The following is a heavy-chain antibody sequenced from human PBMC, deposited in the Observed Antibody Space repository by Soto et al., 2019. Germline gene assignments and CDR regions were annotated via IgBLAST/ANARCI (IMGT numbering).Heavy chain of an antibody. CDR1: GGSISSYY. D-gene: IGHD3-22*01. CDR3: AADGYYYDSSGYRNLYFDY. J-gene: IGHJ4*02. Sequence: TSETLSLTCTVSGGSISSYYWSWIRQPPGKGLEWIGYIYYSGSTNYNPSLKSRVTISVDTSKNQFSLKLSSVTAADTAVYYCAADGYYYDSSGYRNLYFDYWGQGTLVTVS. V-gene: IGHV4-59*01. CDR2: IYYSGST.